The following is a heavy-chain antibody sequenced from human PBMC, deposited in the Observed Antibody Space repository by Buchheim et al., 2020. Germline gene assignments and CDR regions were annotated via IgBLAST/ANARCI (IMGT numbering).Heavy chain of an antibody. CDR3: ARGYSLWAGGGMDV. CDR2: IYSGGST. Sequence: EVQLVESGGDLVQPGGSLRPSCAASGFTVSSNYMSWVRQAPGKGLEWVSVIYSGGSTYYADSVKGRFTISRDNSKNTLYLQMNSLRAEDTAVYYCARGYSLWAGGGMDVWGQGTT. D-gene: IGHD5-18*01. CDR1: GFTVSSNY. J-gene: IGHJ6*02. V-gene: IGHV3-66*01.